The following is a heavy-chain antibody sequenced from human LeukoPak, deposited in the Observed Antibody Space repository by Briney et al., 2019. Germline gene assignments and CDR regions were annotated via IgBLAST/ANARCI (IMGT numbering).Heavy chain of an antibody. V-gene: IGHV1-69*13. Sequence: ASVKVSCKASGYTFTSYGISWVRQAPGQGLEWMGGIIPIFGTANYAQKFQGRVTITADESTSTAYMELSSLRSEDTAVYYCARDHGHGRGGYYDPWGQGTLVTVSS. D-gene: IGHD2-21*02. CDR2: IIPIFGTA. CDR1: GYTFTSYG. J-gene: IGHJ5*02. CDR3: ARDHGHGRGGYYDP.